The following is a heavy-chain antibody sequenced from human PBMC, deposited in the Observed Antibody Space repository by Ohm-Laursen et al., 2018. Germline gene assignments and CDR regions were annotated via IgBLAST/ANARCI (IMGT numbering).Heavy chain of an antibody. D-gene: IGHD5-24*01. Sequence: SQTLSLTCIVSGASINSHHWSFIRQPPGKGLEWIGYIYYTGSTNYNPSLKSRVTISVDTSKNQFYLNLSSVTAADTAVYYCARRNGYIVDYWGQGTLVTVSS. CDR2: IYYTGST. CDR3: ARRNGYIVDY. J-gene: IGHJ4*02. V-gene: IGHV4-59*11. CDR1: GASINSHH.